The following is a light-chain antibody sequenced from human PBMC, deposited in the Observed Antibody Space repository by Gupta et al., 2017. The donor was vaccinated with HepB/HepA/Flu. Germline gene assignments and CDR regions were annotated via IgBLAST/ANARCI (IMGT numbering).Light chain of an antibody. Sequence: SPATLSLSPGERATLSCRASQSVSSYLAWYQQKPGQAPRLLIYDASNRATGIPARFSGSGSGTDFTLTISSLEPEDFAVYYCQQRSNWQGTFGQGTRLEIK. J-gene: IGKJ5*01. CDR1: QSVSSY. CDR2: DAS. CDR3: QQRSNWQGT. V-gene: IGKV3-11*01.